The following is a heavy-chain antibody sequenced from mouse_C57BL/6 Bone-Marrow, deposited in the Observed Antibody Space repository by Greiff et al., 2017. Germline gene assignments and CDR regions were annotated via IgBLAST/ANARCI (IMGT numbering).Heavy chain of an antibody. CDR1: GYTFTSYW. J-gene: IGHJ1*03. CDR2: IDPSDSYT. Sequence: QVQLQQPGAELVMPGASVKLSCKASGYTFTSYWMHWVKQRPGQGLEWIGEIDPSDSYTNYNQKFKGKSTLTVDKSSSTAYMQLSILTSGDSAVYYAVNDGYIWCIAVWGTGTTVTVSA. D-gene: IGHD2-3*01. V-gene: IGHV1-69*01. CDR3: VNDGYIWCIAV.